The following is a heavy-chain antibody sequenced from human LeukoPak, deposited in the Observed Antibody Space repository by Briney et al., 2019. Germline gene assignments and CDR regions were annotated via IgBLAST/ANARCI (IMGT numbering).Heavy chain of an antibody. CDR1: GGSISSYY. Sequence: SETLSLTCTVSGGSISSYYWSWIRQPAGKGLEWIGRIYTSGSTNYNPSLTSRVTMSVDTSENQFSLKLTSVTATDTAVYYCAGGGQWLDPFDHWGQGTLVTVSS. J-gene: IGHJ4*02. V-gene: IGHV4-4*07. D-gene: IGHD6-19*01. CDR3: AGGGQWLDPFDH. CDR2: IYTSGST.